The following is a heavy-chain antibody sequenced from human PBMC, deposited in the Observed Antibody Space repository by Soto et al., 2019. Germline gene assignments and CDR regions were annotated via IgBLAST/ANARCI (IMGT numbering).Heavy chain of an antibody. V-gene: IGHV1-18*04. Sequence: ASVQVSCKASGYTLIHYGISLVRQVPGQGLEWMGWINTYSDRTNYAQELQGRVAMTRDKSTRTVYMWLRSVRYSTTALYCDARDYTGRGSFDHWGQGSLV. D-gene: IGHD2-8*02. CDR2: INTYSDRT. J-gene: IGHJ4*02. CDR1: GYTLIHYG. CDR3: ARDYTGRGSFDH.